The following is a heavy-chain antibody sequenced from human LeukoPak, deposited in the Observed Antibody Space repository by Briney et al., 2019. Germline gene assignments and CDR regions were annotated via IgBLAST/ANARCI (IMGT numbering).Heavy chain of an antibody. CDR1: GFTFSSYG. CDR3: ARAQNRHIGAFEY. J-gene: IGHJ4*02. CDR2: IWYDGSNK. V-gene: IGHV3-33*01. Sequence: GGSLRLSCAAAGFTFSSYGMHWVRQAPGKGLECVAVIWYDGSNKYYADSVKGRFTISRDNSKNTLYLHMNSLRVEDTATYFCARAQNRHIGAFEYWCQGALVTVSS. D-gene: IGHD4/OR15-4a*01.